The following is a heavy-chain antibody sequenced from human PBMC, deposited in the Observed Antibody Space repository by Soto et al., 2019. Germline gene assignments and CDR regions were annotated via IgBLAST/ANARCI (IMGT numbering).Heavy chain of an antibody. CDR2: VSGYNGHT. CDR1: GYTFFNYG. Sequence: QVKLVQSGAEVRKPGASVKVSCKASGYTFFNYGITWVRQAPGQGLEWMGWVSGYNGHTNYAQKFEVRVTMTRDISTTTAYMELRNLRSDDTAVYYCARLVGPTSSDNWFDPWGQGTLVTVSS. CDR3: ARLVGPTSSDNWFDP. J-gene: IGHJ5*02. V-gene: IGHV1-18*01. D-gene: IGHD1-26*01.